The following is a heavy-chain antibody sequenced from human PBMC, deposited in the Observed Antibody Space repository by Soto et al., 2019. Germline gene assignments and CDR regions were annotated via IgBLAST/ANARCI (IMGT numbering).Heavy chain of an antibody. Sequence: GASVKVSCKTSGGIFSDYALSWVRQAPGQGLEWMGRIIPIFGTTIYAQKFHGRVTITADEPTSTAFMELSSLRSGDTAVYYCARQMNRGVIFDYWGQGTLVTVSS. V-gene: IGHV1-69*13. CDR2: IIPIFGTT. CDR3: ARQMNRGVIFDY. CDR1: GGIFSDYA. D-gene: IGHD3-10*01. J-gene: IGHJ4*02.